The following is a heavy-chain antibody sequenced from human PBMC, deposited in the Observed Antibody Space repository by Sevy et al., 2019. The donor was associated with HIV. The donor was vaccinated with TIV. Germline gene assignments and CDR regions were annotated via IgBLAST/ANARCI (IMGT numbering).Heavy chain of an antibody. CDR3: ARRNDFAI. Sequence: SETLSLTCTVSGGSINSDHWNWIRQPPGKGLEWIGYVYYTGGTNYNPSLKNRVTISVDRTKNQFSLKLTSVTATDTAVYYCARRNDFAIWGQGPMVTVS. J-gene: IGHJ3*02. CDR1: GGSINSDH. V-gene: IGHV4-59*08. CDR2: VYYTGGT.